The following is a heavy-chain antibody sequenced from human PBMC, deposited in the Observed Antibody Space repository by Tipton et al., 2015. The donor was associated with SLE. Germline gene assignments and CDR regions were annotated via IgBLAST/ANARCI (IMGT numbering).Heavy chain of an antibody. D-gene: IGHD2-21*01. CDR3: ARHADYSEWPHEWYFDL. CDR1: GGSISSATYY. J-gene: IGHJ2*01. Sequence: TLSLTCTVSGGSISSATYYWGWIRQSPGKGLEWIGRIYYTGSAYYNPSLKSRVIISVDPSKNQFSLKLNSVTAADTAVHYCARHADYSEWPHEWYFDLWGRGTLVTVSS. V-gene: IGHV4-39*07. CDR2: IYYTGSA.